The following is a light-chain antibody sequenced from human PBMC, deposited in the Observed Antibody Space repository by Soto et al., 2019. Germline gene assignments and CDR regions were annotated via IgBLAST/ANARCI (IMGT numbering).Light chain of an antibody. CDR2: DAS. V-gene: IGKV3-11*01. CDR1: QSVNTY. CDR3: QQRSNWPLT. Sequence: EIVLTQSPATLSLSPGERATLSCRASQSVNTYLAWYQQRPGQAPRLLMYDASNRATGIPARFSGRGSGTDFTLTIDSLDPEDFAVYYCQQRSNWPLTFGGGTKVEIK. J-gene: IGKJ4*01.